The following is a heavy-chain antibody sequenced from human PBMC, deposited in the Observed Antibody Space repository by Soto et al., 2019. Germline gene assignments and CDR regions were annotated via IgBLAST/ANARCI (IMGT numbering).Heavy chain of an antibody. J-gene: IGHJ5*02. CDR1: GGSISSGGYS. V-gene: IGHV4-30-2*01. Sequence: SETLSLTCAVSGGSISSGGYSWSWIRQPPGKGLEWIGYIYHSGSTNYNPSLKSRVTISLDTSKNQFSLKLTSVTAADTAVYYCARGIDKYNWFDPWGQGTMVTVSS. CDR2: IYHSGST. CDR3: ARGIDKYNWFDP.